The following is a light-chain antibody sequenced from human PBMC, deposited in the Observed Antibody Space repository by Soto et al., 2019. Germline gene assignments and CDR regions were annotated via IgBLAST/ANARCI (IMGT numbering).Light chain of an antibody. CDR1: QSVSSSY. CDR3: QQYGSSHPYT. V-gene: IGKV3-20*01. Sequence: EIVLTQSPGTLSLSPGERATLSCRASQSVSSSYLAWYQQKPGQARRLLIYGASSRATGIPDRFSVSASGTEFTLTISRLEPKDIAVYYCQQYGSSHPYTFGQGTKLEIK. J-gene: IGKJ2*01. CDR2: GAS.